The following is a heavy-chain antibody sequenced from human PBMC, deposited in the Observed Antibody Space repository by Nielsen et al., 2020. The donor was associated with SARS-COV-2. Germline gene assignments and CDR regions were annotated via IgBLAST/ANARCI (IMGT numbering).Heavy chain of an antibody. CDR2: ISSSSSYI. J-gene: IGHJ4*02. Sequence: GESLKISCAASGFTFSSYSMNWVRQAPGKGLEWVSSISSSSSYIYYADSVKGRFTISRDNAKNSLYLQMNSLRAEDTAVYYCARESVDARSNYFDYWGQGTLVTVSS. V-gene: IGHV3-21*01. D-gene: IGHD5-12*01. CDR1: GFTFSSYS. CDR3: ARESVDARSNYFDY.